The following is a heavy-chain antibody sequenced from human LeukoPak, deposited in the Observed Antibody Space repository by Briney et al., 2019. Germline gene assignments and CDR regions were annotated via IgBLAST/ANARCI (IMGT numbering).Heavy chain of an antibody. CDR3: AREYCSGGSCYSDYYYYGMDV. CDR1: GFTVSSNY. V-gene: IGHV3-53*05. Sequence: GGSLRLSCAASGFTVSSNYMSWVRQAPGKGLEWVSVIYSGDNTYYADSVKGRFTISRDNSKNTLYLQMNSLRAEDTAVYYCAREYCSGGSCYSDYYYYGMDVWGQGTTVTVS. D-gene: IGHD2-15*01. CDR2: IYSGDNT. J-gene: IGHJ6*02.